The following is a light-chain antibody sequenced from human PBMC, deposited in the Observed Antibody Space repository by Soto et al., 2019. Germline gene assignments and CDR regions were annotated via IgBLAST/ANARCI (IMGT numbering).Light chain of an antibody. CDR3: HQYSNQST. Sequence: DIQMTQSPSTLSASVGERVTITCRASQSISNCLAWYQQKPGQAPKLLIYDASSWESGVPSRFSGSGSGTEFTLSVIRLQHDDFSSCYWHQYSNQSTFGQGTKVEIK. CDR2: DAS. CDR1: QSISNC. J-gene: IGKJ1*01. V-gene: IGKV1-5*01.